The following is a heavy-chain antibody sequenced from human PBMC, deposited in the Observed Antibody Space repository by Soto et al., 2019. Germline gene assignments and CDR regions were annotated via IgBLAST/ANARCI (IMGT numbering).Heavy chain of an antibody. J-gene: IGHJ5*02. D-gene: IGHD2-15*01. CDR2: IYYNGNT. V-gene: IGHV4-31*03. Sequence: SETLSLTCTVSGGSISSGGYYWSWIRQHPGRGLEWIGYIYYNGNTYYNPSLKSRVTVSVDTSKNQFSLNVRSVTAADTAVYYCARCSLVVIPVPGFDPWGQATLVTVSS. CDR3: ARCSLVVIPVPGFDP. CDR1: GGSISSGGYY.